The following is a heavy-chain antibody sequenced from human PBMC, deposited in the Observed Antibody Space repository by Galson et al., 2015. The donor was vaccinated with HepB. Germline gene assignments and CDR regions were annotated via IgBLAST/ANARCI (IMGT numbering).Heavy chain of an antibody. J-gene: IGHJ4*02. CDR1: GYTFTSYA. Sequence: SVKVSCKASGYTFTSYAMHWVRQAPGQRLEWMGWINAGNGNTKYSQKFQGRVTITRDTSASTAYMELSSLRSEDTAVYYCARDRHSSSWSSGSDFDYWGQGTLVTVSS. CDR2: INAGNGNT. V-gene: IGHV1-3*01. CDR3: ARDRHSSSWSSGSDFDY. D-gene: IGHD6-13*01.